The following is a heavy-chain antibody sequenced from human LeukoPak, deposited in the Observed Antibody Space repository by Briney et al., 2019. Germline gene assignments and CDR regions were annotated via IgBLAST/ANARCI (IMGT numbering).Heavy chain of an antibody. CDR3: ARTYYDFWSGYYSYYYYYMDV. J-gene: IGHJ6*03. CDR1: GGSISSSSYY. D-gene: IGHD3-3*01. CDR2: IYYSGST. V-gene: IGHV4-39*01. Sequence: PSETLSLTCTASGGSISSSSYYWGWIRQPPGKGLEWIGSIYYSGSTYYNPSLKSRVTISVDTSKNQFSLKLSSVTAADTAVYYCARTYYDFWSGYYSYYYYYMDVWGKGTTVTVSS.